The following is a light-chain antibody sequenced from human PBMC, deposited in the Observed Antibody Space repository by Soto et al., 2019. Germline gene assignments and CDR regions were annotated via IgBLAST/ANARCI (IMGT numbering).Light chain of an antibody. J-gene: IGKJ1*01. CDR2: KAS. CDR3: QQYNSYSPT. Sequence: DIQMTQFPSTLSASVGARVHIPCRASQSISSWLAWYQQKPVKAPKLLIYKASSLESGVPSRFSGSGSGTEFTLTISSLQPDDFATYYCQQYNSYSPTFGQGTKVDIK. V-gene: IGKV1-5*03. CDR1: QSISSW.